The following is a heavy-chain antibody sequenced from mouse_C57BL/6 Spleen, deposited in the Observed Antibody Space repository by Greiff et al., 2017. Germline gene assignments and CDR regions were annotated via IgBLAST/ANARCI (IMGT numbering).Heavy chain of an antibody. J-gene: IGHJ1*03. CDR2: IDPSDSYT. Sequence: QVQLQQPGAELVRPGTSVKLSCKASGYTFTSYWMHWVKQRPGQGLEWIGVIDPSDSYTNYNQKFKGKATLTVDTSSSTAYMQLSSLTSEDSAVYYCARLGSSGYGYVGVWGTGTTVTVSS. D-gene: IGHD3-2*02. CDR1: GYTFTSYW. V-gene: IGHV1-59*01. CDR3: ARLGSSGYGYVGV.